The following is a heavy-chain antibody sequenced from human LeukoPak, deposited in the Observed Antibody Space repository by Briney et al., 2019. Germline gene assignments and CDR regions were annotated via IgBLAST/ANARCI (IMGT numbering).Heavy chain of an antibody. V-gene: IGHV4-39*07. CDR1: GGSISSSSYY. CDR2: IHYSGST. J-gene: IGHJ6*03. D-gene: IGHD2-15*01. Sequence: SETLSLTCTVSGGSISSSSYYWGWIRQPPGKGLEWIGTIHYSGSTNYNPSLKSRVTISVDTSKNQFSLKLSSVTAADTAVYYCARGYCSGGSCYSYYYYNYMDVWGKGTTVTVSS. CDR3: ARGYCSGGSCYSYYYYNYMDV.